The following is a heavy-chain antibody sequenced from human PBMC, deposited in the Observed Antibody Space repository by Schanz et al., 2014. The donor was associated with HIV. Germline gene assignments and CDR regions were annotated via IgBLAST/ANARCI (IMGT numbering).Heavy chain of an antibody. CDR3: AKTSITLGMDV. V-gene: IGHV3-23*01. J-gene: IGHJ6*02. Sequence: EVQVLESGGDLAQPGGSLRLSCAASGLTLSSYGMSWVRQAPGKGLEWVSSISGGSGSTFYADSVKGRFTISRVNSKNTLYLQMNSLRAEDTAIYYCAKTSITLGMDVWGQGTTVTVSS. D-gene: IGHD1-20*01. CDR1: GLTLSSYG. CDR2: ISGGSGST.